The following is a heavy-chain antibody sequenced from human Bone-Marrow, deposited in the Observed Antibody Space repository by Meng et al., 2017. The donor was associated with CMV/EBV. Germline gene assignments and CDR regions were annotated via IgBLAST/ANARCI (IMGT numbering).Heavy chain of an antibody. CDR1: GFTFSNYW. CDR3: GRDLTGERDQ. D-gene: IGHD7-27*01. J-gene: IGHJ4*02. CDR2: INTDGSFT. V-gene: IGHV3-74*03. Sequence: VQLVGSGGGLVTPWGFLGLSCADSGFTFSNYWMHWVRQVPGEGLVWVSRINTDGSFTSYADSVKGRFTISRDNAKNTLYLQMNSLRVDDSAVYYCGRDLTGERDQWGQGTLVTVSS.